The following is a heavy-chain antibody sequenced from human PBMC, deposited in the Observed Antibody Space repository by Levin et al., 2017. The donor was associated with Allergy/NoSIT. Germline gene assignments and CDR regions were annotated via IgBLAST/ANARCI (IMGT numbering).Heavy chain of an antibody. J-gene: IGHJ6*02. D-gene: IGHD3-22*01. CDR1: GFTVSSNY. Sequence: GESLKISCAASGFTVSSNYMSWVRQAPGKGLEWVSVIYSGGSTYYADSVKGRFTISRDNSKNTLYLQMNSLRAEDTAVYYCARENYYDSSGYSRHYYYYGMDGWGQGTTVTVSS. CDR2: IYSGGST. CDR3: ARENYYDSSGYSRHYYYYGMDG. V-gene: IGHV3-53*01.